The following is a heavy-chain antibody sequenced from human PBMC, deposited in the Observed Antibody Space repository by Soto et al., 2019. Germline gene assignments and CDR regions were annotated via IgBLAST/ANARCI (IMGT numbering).Heavy chain of an antibody. CDR1: GFNFTTYA. J-gene: IGHJ5*02. Sequence: QVQLVESGGGVVQPGGSLRLSCAASGFNFTTYAMNWVRQAPGKGLEMVALISSDGRSKYYADSVTGRFTISRDNSKPTLFLTMSSPRPADTGVFYCARGQRIAVPGGRYLDPWGQGTLVPVSS. V-gene: IGHV3-30*15. D-gene: IGHD6-19*01. CDR2: ISSDGRSK. CDR3: ARGQRIAVPGGRYLDP.